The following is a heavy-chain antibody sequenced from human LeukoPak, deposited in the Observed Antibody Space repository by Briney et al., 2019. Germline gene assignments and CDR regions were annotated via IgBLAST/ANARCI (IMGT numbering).Heavy chain of an antibody. D-gene: IGHD6-13*01. CDR2: IYYSGST. CDR3: ARDHSSSWYGGSWFDP. V-gene: IGHV4-31*03. CDR1: GGSISSGGYY. J-gene: IGHJ5*02. Sequence: PSQTLSLTCTVSGGSISSGGYYWSWIRQHPGKGLEWIGYIYYSGSTYYNPSLKSRVTISVDTSKNQFSLKLSSVTAADTAVYYCARDHSSSWYGGSWFDPWGQGTLVTVSS.